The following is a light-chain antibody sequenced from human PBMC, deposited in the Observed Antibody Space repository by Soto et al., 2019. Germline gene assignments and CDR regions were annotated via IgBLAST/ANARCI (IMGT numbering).Light chain of an antibody. CDR1: QTISNY. J-gene: IGKJ4*01. CDR3: QKCYSSPLT. CDR2: AAS. V-gene: IGKV1-39*01. Sequence: DIQMTQSPSSLSASVGDRVTITCRASQTISNYLNWYQQQPGKAPKLLIYAASSLQSGVPSRFSGSGSGTDFTLTISSLQPEDFATYYCQKCYSSPLTFGGGTKVDIK.